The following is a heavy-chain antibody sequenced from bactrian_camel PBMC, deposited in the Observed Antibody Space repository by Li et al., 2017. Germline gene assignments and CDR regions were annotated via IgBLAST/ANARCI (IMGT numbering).Heavy chain of an antibody. CDR3: VRDWVPA. V-gene: IGHV3S10*01. CDR1: GFTFSSYA. CDR2: IWHGDS. D-gene: IGHD1*01. J-gene: IGHJ6*01. Sequence: DVQLVESGGGLVQPGGSLRLSCAASGFTFSSYAMSWVRQAPEKGLEWVSGIWHGDSYYADSVKGRFTISRDNAKNTLYLQLNSLKTEDTAMYYCVRDWVPAWGQGTQVTVS.